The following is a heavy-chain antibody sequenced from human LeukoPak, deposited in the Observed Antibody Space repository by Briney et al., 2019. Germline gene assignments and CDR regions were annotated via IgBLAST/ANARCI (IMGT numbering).Heavy chain of an antibody. V-gene: IGHV3-23*01. Sequence: TGGSLRLSCAASGFTFSSYAMSWVRQAPGKGMEWVSAISGSCGSTYYADSVKGRFTISRDNSKNTLYLQMNSLRAEDTAVYYCAKDGSGSYSGYWGQGTLVTVSS. D-gene: IGHD1-26*01. CDR3: AKDGSGSYSGY. CDR2: ISGSCGST. J-gene: IGHJ4*02. CDR1: GFTFSSYA.